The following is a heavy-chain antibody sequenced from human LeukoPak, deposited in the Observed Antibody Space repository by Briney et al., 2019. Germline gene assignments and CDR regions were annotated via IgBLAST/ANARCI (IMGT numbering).Heavy chain of an antibody. V-gene: IGHV3-64*01. CDR2: ISSNGGST. CDR3: ARYSSGSYDY. Sequence: GGSLRLSCAASGFTFSSYAMYWVRQAPGKGLEYVSAISSNGGSTYYANSVKGRFTISRDNSKNTLYLQMGSLRAEDMAVYYCARYSSGSYDYWGQGTLVTVSS. D-gene: IGHD1-26*01. CDR1: GFTFSSYA. J-gene: IGHJ4*02.